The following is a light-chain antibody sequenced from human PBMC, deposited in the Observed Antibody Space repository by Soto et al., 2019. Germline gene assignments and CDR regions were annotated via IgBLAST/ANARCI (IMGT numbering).Light chain of an antibody. Sequence: DIQMTQSPSSLSASVGDRVTITCRASQSISSYLNWYQQKPGKAPKLLIYAASSLQSGVPSRFSGSGSVTDFTLTISSLQPEDFATYYCQQSYSTPRGTFGQGTKLDIK. J-gene: IGKJ2*01. CDR2: AAS. V-gene: IGKV1-39*01. CDR3: QQSYSTPRGT. CDR1: QSISSY.